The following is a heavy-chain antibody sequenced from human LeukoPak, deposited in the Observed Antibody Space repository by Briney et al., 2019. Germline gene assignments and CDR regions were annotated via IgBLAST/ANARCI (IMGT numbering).Heavy chain of an antibody. D-gene: IGHD1-26*01. CDR2: ISGSGGST. CDR1: GFTFSSYA. V-gene: IGHV3-23*01. Sequence: GGSLRLSCAASGFTFSSYAMSWVRQAPGKGLEWVSAISGSGGSTYYADSVKGRSTISRDNSKNTLYLQMNSLRAEDTAVYYCAKVPVGATSPFFDYWGQGTLVAVSS. J-gene: IGHJ4*02. CDR3: AKVPVGATSPFFDY.